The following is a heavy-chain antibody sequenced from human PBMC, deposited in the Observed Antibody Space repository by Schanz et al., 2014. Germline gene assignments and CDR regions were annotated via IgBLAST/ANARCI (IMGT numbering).Heavy chain of an antibody. CDR1: GFTFSSYA. J-gene: IGHJ4*02. Sequence: EVHLLESGGGLVEPGGSLRLSCAASGFTFSSYAMSWVRQAPGKGLEWISYIGSSSSRIDHADSVKGRFTISRDNAKNSLYLQMNSLRAEDTGLYFCARGGSGSHYRLDYWGQGTLLTVSS. D-gene: IGHD1-26*01. CDR2: IGSSSSRI. V-gene: IGHV3-48*01. CDR3: ARGGSGSHYRLDY.